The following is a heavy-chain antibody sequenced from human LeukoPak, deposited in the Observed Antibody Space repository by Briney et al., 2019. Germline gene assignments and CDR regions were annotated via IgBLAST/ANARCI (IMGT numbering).Heavy chain of an antibody. V-gene: IGHV3-74*01. J-gene: IGHJ4*02. CDR1: GFNFRGYW. D-gene: IGHD5-18*01. CDR2: INSDGSRT. CDR3: ARDRIQLWSHDY. Sequence: PGGSLRLSCAASGFNFRGYWMHWVRQAPGKGLVWVSRINSDGSRTSYADSVKGRFTISRENAKNSLYLQMNSLRAEDTAVYYCARDRIQLWSHDYWGQGTLVTVSS.